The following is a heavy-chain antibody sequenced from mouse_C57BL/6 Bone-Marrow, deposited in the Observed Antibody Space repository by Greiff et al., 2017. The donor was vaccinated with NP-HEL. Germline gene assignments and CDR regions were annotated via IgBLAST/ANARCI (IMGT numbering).Heavy chain of an antibody. CDR3: ASITTVVATHWYFDV. CDR2: ISIGNGYT. D-gene: IGHD1-1*01. V-gene: IGHV1-58*01. J-gene: IGHJ1*03. CDR1: GYTFTSYG. Sequence: VQLQQSGAELVRPGSSVKMSCKTSGYTFTSYGINWVKQRPGQGLEWIGYISIGNGYTEYTEKFKGKATLTSDTSSSTAYMQLSSLTSEDSAIYFCASITTVVATHWYFDVWGTGTTVTVSS.